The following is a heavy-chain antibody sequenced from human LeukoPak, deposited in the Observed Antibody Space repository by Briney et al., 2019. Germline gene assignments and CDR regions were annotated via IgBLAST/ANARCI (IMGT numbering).Heavy chain of an antibody. CDR2: IYYSGST. CDR3: ARLAYYGSGSYSPDY. D-gene: IGHD3-10*01. CDR1: GGSISSGGYY. J-gene: IGHJ4*02. Sequence: SETLSLTCTVSGGSISSGGYYWSWLRQHPGKGLEWIGYIYYSGSTYYNPSLKSRVTISADTSKNQFSLKMNSVTAADTAVYYCARLAYYGSGSYSPDYWGQGTLVTVSS. V-gene: IGHV4-31*03.